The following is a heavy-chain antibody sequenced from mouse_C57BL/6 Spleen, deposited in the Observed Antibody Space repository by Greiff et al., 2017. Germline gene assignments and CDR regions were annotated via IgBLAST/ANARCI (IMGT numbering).Heavy chain of an antibody. D-gene: IGHD4-1*01. CDR3: ARCGGTGTWFAY. J-gene: IGHJ3*01. CDR2: IYPGDGDT. CDR1: GYAFSSYW. Sequence: QVQLKESGAELVKPGASVKISCKASGYAFSSYWMNWVKQRPGKGLEWIGQIYPGDGDTNYNGKFKGKATLTADKSSSTAYMQLSSLTSEDSAVYFCARCGGTGTWFAYWGQGTLVTVSA. V-gene: IGHV1-80*01.